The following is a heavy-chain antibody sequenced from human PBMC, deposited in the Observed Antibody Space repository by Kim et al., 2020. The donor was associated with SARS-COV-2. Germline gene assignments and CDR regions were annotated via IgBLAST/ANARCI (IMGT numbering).Heavy chain of an antibody. CDR2: IYSGGKT. CDR1: GFSVSTSY. D-gene: IGHD6-19*01. Sequence: GGSLRLSCAASGFSVSTSYMNWVRQAPGKGLEWVSLIYSGGKTYYAESVRGRFTISRDNSKNTLYLQMDSLRAEDTALYYCARGEESSQDPLHVWGQGTIVTVSS. CDR3: ARGEESSQDPLHV. V-gene: IGHV3-53*01. J-gene: IGHJ3*01.